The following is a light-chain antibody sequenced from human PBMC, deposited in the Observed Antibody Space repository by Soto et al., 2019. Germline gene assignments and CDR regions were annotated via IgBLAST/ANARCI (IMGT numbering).Light chain of an antibody. J-gene: IGLJ2*01. Sequence: QSVLTQSASVSGSPGQSITISCTGTSSDVGDYNYVSWYQQHPGKAPKLMIYEVSYRPSGVSNRFSGSKSGNTASLTVSGLQAEDEADYYCSSYTSITTHVVFGGGTKLTVL. CDR1: SSDVGDYNY. CDR2: EVS. CDR3: SSYTSITTHVV. V-gene: IGLV2-14*01.